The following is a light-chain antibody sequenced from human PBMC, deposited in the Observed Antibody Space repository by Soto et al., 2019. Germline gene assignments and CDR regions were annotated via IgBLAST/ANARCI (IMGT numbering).Light chain of an antibody. CDR3: QQYGSSGAT. CDR1: QSVSSY. J-gene: IGKJ5*01. V-gene: IGKV3-20*01. Sequence: EIVLTQSPATLSLSPGERATLSCRASQSVSSYLAWYQQKPGQAPRLLIYGASSRATGIPDRFSGSGSGTDFTLTISRLEPEDFAVYYCQQYGSSGATFGQGTRLEIK. CDR2: GAS.